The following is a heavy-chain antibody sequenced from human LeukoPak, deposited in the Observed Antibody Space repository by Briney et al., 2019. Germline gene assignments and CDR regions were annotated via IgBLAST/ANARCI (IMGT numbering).Heavy chain of an antibody. CDR2: IKQDGSEK. V-gene: IGHV3-7*01. CDR3: ATMVLGVIIGGDY. CDR1: GFTFSSYW. Sequence: GGSLRLSCAASGFTFSSYWMSWVRQAPGKGLEWVANIKQDGSEKYYVDSVKGRFTISRDNAKNSLYLQMNSLRAEDTAVYYCATMVLGVIIGGDYWGQGTLVTVSS. D-gene: IGHD3-10*01. J-gene: IGHJ4*02.